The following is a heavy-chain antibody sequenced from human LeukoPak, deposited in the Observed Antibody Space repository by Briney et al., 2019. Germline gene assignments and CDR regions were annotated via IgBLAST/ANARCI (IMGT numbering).Heavy chain of an antibody. V-gene: IGHV3-21*01. CDR1: GFTFSSYS. Sequence: GGSLRLSCAASGFTFSSYSMNWVRQAPGKGLEWVSSISSSSSYIYYADSVKGRFTISRDNAKNSLYLQMNSLRAEDTAVYYCAIIPDYYDSSGYFDYWGQGTLATVSS. J-gene: IGHJ4*02. CDR2: ISSSSSYI. CDR3: AIIPDYYDSSGYFDY. D-gene: IGHD3-22*01.